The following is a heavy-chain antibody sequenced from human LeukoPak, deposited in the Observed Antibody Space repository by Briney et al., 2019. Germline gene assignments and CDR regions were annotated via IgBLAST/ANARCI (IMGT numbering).Heavy chain of an antibody. CDR1: GFTVNNNY. J-gene: IGHJ4*02. V-gene: IGHV3-53*01. D-gene: IGHD3-22*01. CDR3: VLGYYFDY. CDR2: IYSGGST. Sequence: GGSLRLSCAASGFTVNNNYMNWVRQAPGKGLEWVSVIYSGGSTYYADSMKGRFTISRDNSKNTLYLQMSSLRAEDTAVYYCVLGYYFDYWGQGTLVTVSS.